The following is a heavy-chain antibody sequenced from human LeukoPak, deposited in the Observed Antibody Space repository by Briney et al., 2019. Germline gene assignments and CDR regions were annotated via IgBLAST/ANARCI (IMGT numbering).Heavy chain of an antibody. J-gene: IGHJ6*03. V-gene: IGHV1-18*01. Sequence: ASVKVSCKASGYTFTSYGISWVRQAPGQGLEWMGWIGAYNGNTNYAQKLQGRVTMTTDTSTSTAYMGLRSLRSDDTAVYYCARNGDYYDSSGYPYYYYYMDVWGKGTTVTVSS. CDR1: GYTFTSYG. CDR3: ARNGDYYDSSGYPYYYYYMDV. CDR2: IGAYNGNT. D-gene: IGHD3-22*01.